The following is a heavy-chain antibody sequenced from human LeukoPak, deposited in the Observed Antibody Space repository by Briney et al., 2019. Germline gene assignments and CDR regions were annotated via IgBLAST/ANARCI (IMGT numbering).Heavy chain of an antibody. Sequence: ETLSLTCTVSGGSISSSSYYWGWIRQPPGKGLEWVANIKEDAGEIYYVDSVKGRFTISRDNAKNSVHLQMDSLRADDTAVYYCVRDKVVGPTLFDYWGQGTLVTVSS. V-gene: IGHV3-7*01. CDR1: GGSISSSSYY. CDR2: IKEDAGEI. D-gene: IGHD1-26*01. J-gene: IGHJ4*02. CDR3: VRDKVVGPTLFDY.